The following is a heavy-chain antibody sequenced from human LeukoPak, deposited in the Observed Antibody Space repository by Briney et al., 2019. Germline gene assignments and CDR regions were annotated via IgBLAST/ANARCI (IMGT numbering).Heavy chain of an antibody. D-gene: IGHD4-11*01. J-gene: IGHJ5*02. Sequence: ASVKVSCKASGYTFTSYGISWVRQAPGQGLEWMGWISAYNGNTNYAQKLQGRVTMTTDTSTSTAYMELRSLRSDDTAVCYCARDLYRDSLPVSWFDPWGQGTLVTVSS. CDR2: ISAYNGNT. V-gene: IGHV1-18*01. CDR3: ARDLYRDSLPVSWFDP. CDR1: GYTFTSYG.